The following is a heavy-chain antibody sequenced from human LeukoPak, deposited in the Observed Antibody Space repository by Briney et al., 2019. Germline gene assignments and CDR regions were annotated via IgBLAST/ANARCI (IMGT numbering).Heavy chain of an antibody. CDR3: ARDAYNYGGRTHPYYFDY. CDR2: VYDSGST. J-gene: IGHJ4*02. D-gene: IGHD5-18*01. Sequence: SETLSLTCTVSGGSISSYYWSWIRQPPGKGLEGIGDVYDSGSTYYNPSLKSRVTISVDTSKDQFSLNLSSVTAADTAVYYCARDAYNYGGRTHPYYFDYWAQGTLVTVSS. V-gene: IGHV4-59*12. CDR1: GGSISSYY.